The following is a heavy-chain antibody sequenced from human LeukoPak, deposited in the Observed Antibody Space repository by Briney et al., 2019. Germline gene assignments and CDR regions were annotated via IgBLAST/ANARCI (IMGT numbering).Heavy chain of an antibody. Sequence: PSETLSLTCTVSGDSISSGDYYWTWIRQHPGKGLEWSGYIHYSGSTYYNPSLKSRVTISVDTSKNQFSLKVSSVTAADTAVYYCARAKYSSGWYLDYWGQGTLVTVSS. CDR3: ARAKYSSGWYLDY. CDR1: GDSISSGDYY. D-gene: IGHD6-19*01. CDR2: IHYSGST. J-gene: IGHJ4*02. V-gene: IGHV4-31*03.